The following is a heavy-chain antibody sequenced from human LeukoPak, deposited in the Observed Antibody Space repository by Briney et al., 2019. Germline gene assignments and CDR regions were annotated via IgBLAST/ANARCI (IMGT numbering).Heavy chain of an antibody. V-gene: IGHV4-61*05. CDR1: GGSISSSSYY. J-gene: IGHJ5*02. Sequence: SETLSLTCTVSGGSISSSSYYWSWIRQPPGKELEWIAYIYYSGSTNYNPSLKSRVTISVDTSKNQFSLKLSSVTAADTAVYYCARGPRDDWLLWGNWFDPWGQGTLVTVSS. D-gene: IGHD3-9*01. CDR3: ARGPRDDWLLWGNWFDP. CDR2: IYYSGST.